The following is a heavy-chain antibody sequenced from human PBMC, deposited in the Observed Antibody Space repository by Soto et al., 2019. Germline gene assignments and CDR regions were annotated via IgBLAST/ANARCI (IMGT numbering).Heavy chain of an antibody. CDR1: GFSLSTSGVG. J-gene: IGHJ5*02. D-gene: IGHD2-15*01. Sequence: SGPTLVNPTQTLTLTCTFSGFSLSTSGVGVGWIRQPPGKALEWLALIYWNDDKRYSPSLKSRLTITKDTSKNQVVLTMTNMDPVDTATYYCAHRVSVVVVDATTGGFDPWGQGTLVTVSS. CDR2: IYWNDDK. V-gene: IGHV2-5*01. CDR3: AHRVSVVVVDATTGGFDP.